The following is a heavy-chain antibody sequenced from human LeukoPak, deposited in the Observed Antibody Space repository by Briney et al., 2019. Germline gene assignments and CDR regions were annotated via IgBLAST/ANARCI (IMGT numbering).Heavy chain of an antibody. CDR1: GGSFSGYY. D-gene: IGHD6-19*01. CDR3: AKDDGIAVAAGGFDY. CDR2: SNQSGTT. Sequence: SETLSLTCAVYGGSFSGYYWSWIRQPPGKGLEWIGDSNQSGTTNYNPSLKSRVTMSVDTSKNQLSLKLNSVTAADTALYYCAKDDGIAVAAGGFDYWGQGTLVTVSS. V-gene: IGHV4-34*01. J-gene: IGHJ4*02.